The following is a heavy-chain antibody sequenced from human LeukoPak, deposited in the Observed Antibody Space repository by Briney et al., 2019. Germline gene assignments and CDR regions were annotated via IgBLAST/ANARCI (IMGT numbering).Heavy chain of an antibody. J-gene: IGHJ4*02. V-gene: IGHV3-20*04. CDR3: ARDRRGLYYDSSGYVVN. CDR1: GFTFDDYG. D-gene: IGHD3-22*01. Sequence: GGSLRLSCAASGFTFDDYGMSWVRQAPRKGLEWVSGINWNGGSTGYADSVKGRFTISRDNAKNSLYQQMNSLRAEDTALYYCARDRRGLYYDSSGYVVNWGQGTLVTVSS. CDR2: INWNGGST.